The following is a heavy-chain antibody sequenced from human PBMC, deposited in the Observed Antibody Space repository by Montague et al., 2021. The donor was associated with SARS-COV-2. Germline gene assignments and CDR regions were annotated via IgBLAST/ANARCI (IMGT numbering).Heavy chain of an antibody. J-gene: IGHJ6*02. V-gene: IGHV4-61*02. CDR1: GGSISTGSYY. D-gene: IGHD3-9*01. CDR2: IFTSGST. Sequence: TLSPTCTVSGGSISTGSYYWSWIRQPAGKGLEWIGRIFTSGSTNYXPSLKSRVTISVDTSKNQFSLKLSSVTAADTAVYYCARGPHYDILTSYYKDGMDVWGQGTTVTVSS. CDR3: ARGPHYDILTSYYKDGMDV.